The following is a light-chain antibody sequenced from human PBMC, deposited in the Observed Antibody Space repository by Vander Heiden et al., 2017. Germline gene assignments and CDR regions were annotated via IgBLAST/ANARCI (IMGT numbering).Light chain of an antibody. V-gene: IGKV1-8*01. CDR1: QGISSY. CDR2: AAS. J-gene: IGKJ1*01. CDR3: KQDDSYPRT. Sequence: AIRMTHSPSSFSASTGDKVTITCRASQGISSYLAWYQQKPGKAPKLLIYAASTLQSGVPARFSGSGSGTDFTLTISCLQSEDFATYYCKQDDSYPRTFGQETKVEIK.